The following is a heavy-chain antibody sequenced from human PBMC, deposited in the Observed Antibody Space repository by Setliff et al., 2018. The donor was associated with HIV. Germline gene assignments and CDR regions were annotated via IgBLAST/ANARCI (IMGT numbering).Heavy chain of an antibody. V-gene: IGHV4-59*01. J-gene: IGHJ6*02. D-gene: IGHD3-22*01. CDR3: ARSRTSSGYYGVTGYGMDV. Sequence: PSETLSLTCTVSGGSISSYYWSWIRQPPGKGLEWIGHIYASGSTNYNPSLKSRVTMTVDTSKNQFSLKLNSVTTADTAVYYGARSRTSSGYYGVTGYGMDVWGQGTTVTVSS. CDR1: GGSISSYY. CDR2: IYASGST.